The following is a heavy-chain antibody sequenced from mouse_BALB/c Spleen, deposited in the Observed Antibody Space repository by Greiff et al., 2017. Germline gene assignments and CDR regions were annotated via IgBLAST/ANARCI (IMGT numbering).Heavy chain of an antibody. CDR2: ISYSGST. Sequence: VQLKHSGPGLVKPSQSLSLTCTVTGYSITSDYAWNWIRQFPGNKLEWMGYISYSGSTSYNPSLKSRISITRDTSKNQFFLQLNSVTTEDTATYYCASDGATGYWYFDVWGAGTTVTVSS. CDR3: ASDGATGYWYFDV. CDR1: GYSITSDYA. D-gene: IGHD3-1*01. V-gene: IGHV3-2*02. J-gene: IGHJ1*01.